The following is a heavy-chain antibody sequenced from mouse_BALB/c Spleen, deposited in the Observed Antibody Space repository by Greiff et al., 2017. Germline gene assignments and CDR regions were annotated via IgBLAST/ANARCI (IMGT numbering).Heavy chain of an antibody. CDR2: INSNGGST. D-gene: IGHD1-1*01. J-gene: IGHJ3*01. Sequence: EVQGVESGGGLVQPGGSLKLSCAASGFTFSSYGMSWVRQTPDKRLELVATINSNGGSTYYPDSVKGRFTISRDNAKNTLYLQMSSLKSEDTAMYYCARGDYYGTAGFAYWGQGTLVTVSA. V-gene: IGHV5-6-3*01. CDR1: GFTFSSYG. CDR3: ARGDYYGTAGFAY.